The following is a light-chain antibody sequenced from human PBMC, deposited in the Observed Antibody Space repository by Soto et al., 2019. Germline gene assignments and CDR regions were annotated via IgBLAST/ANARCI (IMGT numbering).Light chain of an antibody. J-gene: IGKJ5*01. Sequence: EIVLTQSPATLSLSPGERATLSCRASQSVSNYLAWYQQKPGQAPRLLIYDASNRATGIPARFSGSGSGTDFTLTISSLGPEDFAVYYCQQRSNWPPSTFGQGTRLEMK. CDR1: QSVSNY. CDR2: DAS. CDR3: QQRSNWPPST. V-gene: IGKV3-11*01.